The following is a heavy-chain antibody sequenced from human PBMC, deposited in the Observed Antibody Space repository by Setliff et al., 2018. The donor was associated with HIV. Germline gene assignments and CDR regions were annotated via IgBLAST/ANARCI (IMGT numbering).Heavy chain of an antibody. CDR2: IYYSGTT. CDR3: AMGSSGYPFDY. V-gene: IGHV4-39*01. CDR1: GGSISSGAYY. Sequence: SETLSLTCTVSGGSISSGAYYWGWIRQHPEKGLEWIGYIYYSGTTYDNPSLKSRVTISVDTSKNQFSLKLTSVTAADAAVYFCAMGSSGYPFDYWGQGSLVTVSS. J-gene: IGHJ4*02. D-gene: IGHD3-22*01.